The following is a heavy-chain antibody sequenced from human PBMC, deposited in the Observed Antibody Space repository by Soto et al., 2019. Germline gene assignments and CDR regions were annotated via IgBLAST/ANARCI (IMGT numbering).Heavy chain of an antibody. CDR2: IYYSGNT. D-gene: IGHD5-18*01. V-gene: IGHV4-30-4*01. CDR3: ARELRGYSYGPGDMY. Sequence: QVQLQESGPGLVKPSQTLSLTCFVSGGSISSGDYYWTWIRQPPGKGLEWIGNIYYSGNTYYNPSLKSRVTISVDTSKNQFSLKVSSVTAADTAVYFCARELRGYSYGPGDMYWGQGTLVTVSS. J-gene: IGHJ4*02. CDR1: GGSISSGDYY.